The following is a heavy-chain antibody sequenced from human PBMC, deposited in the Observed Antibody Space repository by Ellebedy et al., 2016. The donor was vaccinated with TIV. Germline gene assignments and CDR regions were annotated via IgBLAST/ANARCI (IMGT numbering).Heavy chain of an antibody. V-gene: IGHV3-30*02. J-gene: IGHJ6*02. Sequence: GGSLRLXCAASGFTFSSYGMHWVRQAPGKGLEWVAVIWYDGSNKYYADSVKGRFTFSRDNSKNTLYLQMSSLRAEDTAVYYCAKRASGGSGKSMDVWGQGTTVTVSS. CDR2: IWYDGSNK. CDR3: AKRASGGSGKSMDV. D-gene: IGHD3-10*01. CDR1: GFTFSSYG.